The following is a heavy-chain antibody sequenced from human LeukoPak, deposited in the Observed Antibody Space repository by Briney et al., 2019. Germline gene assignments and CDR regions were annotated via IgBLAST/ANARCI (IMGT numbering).Heavy chain of an antibody. Sequence: GGSLRLSCAVSEFTFSRYWMSWVRQAPGKGLEWVANIKHDGSEKYYVDSVKGRFTISRDNAKNSLYLQMNSLRAEDSAVYYCARERYCTGGSCFDYWGQGTLVTVSS. CDR2: IKHDGSEK. CDR3: ARERYCTGGSCFDY. CDR1: EFTFSRYW. V-gene: IGHV3-7*01. D-gene: IGHD2-15*01. J-gene: IGHJ4*02.